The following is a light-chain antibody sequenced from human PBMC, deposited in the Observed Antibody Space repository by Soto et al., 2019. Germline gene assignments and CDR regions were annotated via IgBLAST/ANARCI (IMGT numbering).Light chain of an antibody. CDR3: QSFDSSLRGWV. CDR1: SSNIGAGYD. J-gene: IGLJ3*02. Sequence: QSVLTQPPSVSGAPGQRATISCTGSSSNIGAGYDVHWYQQLPGTAPKLLIAAVTSRPSGVPDRFSGSKSGTSAYLAITGLQAEDEADYYCQSFDSSLRGWVFGGGTKLTVL. CDR2: AVT. V-gene: IGLV1-40*01.